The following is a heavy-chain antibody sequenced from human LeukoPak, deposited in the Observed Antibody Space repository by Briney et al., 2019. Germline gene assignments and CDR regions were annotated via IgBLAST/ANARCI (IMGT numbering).Heavy chain of an antibody. D-gene: IGHD5-18*01. Sequence: PSETLSLTCTVSGGSMTTHHWNRIRQTPGKGLEWIGYVFDSGRTKENPSLKSRVTLSADTSKNQLSLRLSSVTAADTAVYYCTTIKRGNIFGYFDFWGQRILVTVSS. V-gene: IGHV4-59*11. CDR3: TTIKRGNIFGYFDF. CDR1: GGSMTTHH. J-gene: IGHJ4*02. CDR2: VFDSGRT.